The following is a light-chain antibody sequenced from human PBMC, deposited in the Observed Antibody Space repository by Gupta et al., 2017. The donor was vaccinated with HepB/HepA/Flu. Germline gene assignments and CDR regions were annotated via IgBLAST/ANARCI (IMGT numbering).Light chain of an antibody. CDR3: AAWDDSLNAWV. CDR1: SSNIGSNA. CDR2: INI. J-gene: IGLJ3*02. Sequence: QSVLTQLPSASGTPGQRVTFSCSGSSSNIGSNAVIWYQQFPGTAPKLLIYINIQRPSGGPDRFSGSKSGTSASLAISGRQSEDEAEYYCAAWDDSLNAWVFGGGTKLTVL. V-gene: IGLV1-44*01.